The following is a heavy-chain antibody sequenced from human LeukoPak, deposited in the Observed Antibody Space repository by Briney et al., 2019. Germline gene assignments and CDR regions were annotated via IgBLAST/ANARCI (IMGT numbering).Heavy chain of an antibody. V-gene: IGHV3-23*01. D-gene: IGHD2-2*01. Sequence: AGGSLRLFCAASGFTFSSYAMSWVRQAPGKGLEWVSAISGSGGSTYYADSVKGRFTISRDNSKNTLYLQMTSLRAEDTAVYYCAKDVVVVPAARYNWFDPWGQGTLVTVSS. CDR3: AKDVVVVPAARYNWFDP. CDR2: ISGSGGST. CDR1: GFTFSSYA. J-gene: IGHJ5*02.